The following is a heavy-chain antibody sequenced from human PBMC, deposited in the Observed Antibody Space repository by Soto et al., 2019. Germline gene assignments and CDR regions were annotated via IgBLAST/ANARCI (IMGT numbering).Heavy chain of an antibody. J-gene: IGHJ5*02. CDR1: GYTFTSYG. CDR3: ARDQTPWTISSWFGP. CDR2: ISAYNGNT. V-gene: IGHV1-18*01. Sequence: ASVKVSCKASGYTFTSYGISWVRQAPGQGLEWMGWISAYNGNTNYAQKLQGRVTMTTDTSTSTAYMELRSLRSDDTAVYYCARDQTPWTISSWFGPWGQGTLVTVSS. D-gene: IGHD2-2*02.